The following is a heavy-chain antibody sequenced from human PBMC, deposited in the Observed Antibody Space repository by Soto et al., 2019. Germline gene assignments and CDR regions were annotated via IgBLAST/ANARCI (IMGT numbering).Heavy chain of an antibody. CDR3: ARDQTVAGPTTFDY. Sequence: GGSLRLSSAASGLTFSTYWMHWVRQTPGEGLVWVSRIDNTASDTTYADSVKGRFTISRDNAKNTLYLQMNSLSAEDTAVYYCARDQTVAGPTTFDYCGQGTLVTVSS. D-gene: IGHD6-19*01. CDR2: IDNTASDT. CDR1: GLTFSTYW. J-gene: IGHJ4*02. V-gene: IGHV3-74*01.